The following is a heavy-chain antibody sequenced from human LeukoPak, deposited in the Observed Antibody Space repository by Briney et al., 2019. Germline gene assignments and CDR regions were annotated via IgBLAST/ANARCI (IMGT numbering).Heavy chain of an antibody. CDR1: GYTFTSYD. V-gene: IGHV1-8*01. J-gene: IGHJ5*02. CDR2: MNPNSGNT. D-gene: IGHD6-13*01. CDR3: AREYLRYSSSWYGLGFDP. Sequence: ASVKVSCKASGYTFTSYDINWVRQATGQGLEWMGWMNPNSGNTGYAQKFQGRVTMTRNTSISTAYMELSSLRSEDTAVYYCAREYLRYSSSWYGLGFDPWGQGTLVTVSS.